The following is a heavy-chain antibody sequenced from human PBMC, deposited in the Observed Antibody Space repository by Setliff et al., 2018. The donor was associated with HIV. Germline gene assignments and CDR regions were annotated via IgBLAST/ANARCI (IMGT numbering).Heavy chain of an antibody. Sequence: PSETLSLTCTVSGDGISSWQWSWIRQPPGKALEWIGYAYYSGSTNYNPSLKSRVTISIDMSKNQFSLKLSSVTAADTAVYYCARDRSSGRGYYYYYYMDVWGKGTTVTVSS. V-gene: IGHV4-59*01. CDR1: GDGISSWQ. D-gene: IGHD6-19*01. CDR2: AYYSGST. J-gene: IGHJ6*03. CDR3: ARDRSSGRGYYYYYYMDV.